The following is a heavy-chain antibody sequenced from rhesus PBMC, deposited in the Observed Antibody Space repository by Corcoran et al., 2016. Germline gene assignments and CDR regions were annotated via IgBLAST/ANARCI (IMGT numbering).Heavy chain of an antibody. Sequence: EVQLVESGGGLVQPGGSLRLSGAASGFTFSSYGMSWVRQAPGKGLEWVSYISKGGGSTCYADSVKGRFTISRDNSKNTLSLQMNSLRAEDTAVYYCAKVTIGYYFDYWGQGVLVTVSS. CDR1: GFTFSSYG. D-gene: IGHD3-16*01. J-gene: IGHJ4*01. V-gene: IGHV3S5*01. CDR2: ISKGGGST. CDR3: AKVTIGYYFDY.